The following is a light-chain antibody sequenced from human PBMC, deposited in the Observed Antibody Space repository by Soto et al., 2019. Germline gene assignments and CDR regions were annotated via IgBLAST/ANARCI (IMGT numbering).Light chain of an antibody. CDR1: QSVNSN. Sequence: EIVMTQSPATLSVSPGERDTLSCRASQSVNSNLAWYQQKTGQAPRLLIYGASTKATGIPARFSGSGSGTEFTLTISSLQSEDFAVYYCQQYNNWPPSTFGQGTRLEIK. J-gene: IGKJ5*01. CDR3: QQYNNWPPST. V-gene: IGKV3-15*01. CDR2: GAS.